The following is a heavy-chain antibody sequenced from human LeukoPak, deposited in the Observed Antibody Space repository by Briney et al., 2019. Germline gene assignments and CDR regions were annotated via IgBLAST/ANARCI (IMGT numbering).Heavy chain of an antibody. CDR1: GGSFSGYY. V-gene: IGHV4-38-2*01. D-gene: IGHD3-22*01. J-gene: IGHJ4*02. CDR3: ARSTYYDSSGYYSYPFDY. CDR2: IYHSGST. Sequence: TTSETLSLTCAVYGGSFSGYYWGWIRQPPGKGLEWIGSIYHSGSTYYNPSLKSRVTISVDTSKSQFSLKLSSVTAADTAVYYCARSTYYDSSGYYSYPFDYWGQGTLVTVSS.